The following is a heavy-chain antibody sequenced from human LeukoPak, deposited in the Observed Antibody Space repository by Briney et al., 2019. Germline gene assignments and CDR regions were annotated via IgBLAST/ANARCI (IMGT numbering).Heavy chain of an antibody. J-gene: IGHJ5*02. Sequence: GASVKVSCKASGGTFSSYAISWVRQAPGQGLEWMGRIIPILGIANYAQKFQGRVTITADKSTSTAYMELSSLRSEDTAVYYCARTGGQGWFDPWGQGTLVTVSS. CDR2: IIPILGIA. CDR1: GGTFSSYA. V-gene: IGHV1-69*04. D-gene: IGHD7-27*01. CDR3: ARTGGQGWFDP.